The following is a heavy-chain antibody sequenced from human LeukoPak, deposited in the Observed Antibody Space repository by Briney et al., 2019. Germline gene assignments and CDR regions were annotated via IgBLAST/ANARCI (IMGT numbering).Heavy chain of an antibody. J-gene: IGHJ5*02. Sequence: PGGSLRLSCAASGFTFSGYALSWVRQAPGKGLQWVSSVSDSGGSTYYADSVKGRFTISRDNSKNTLYLQMNSLRAEDTAVYYCAKGDGYNYDNWFDPWGHGTLVTVSS. CDR3: AKGDGYNYDNWFDP. CDR1: GFTFSGYA. CDR2: VSDSGGST. V-gene: IGHV3-23*01. D-gene: IGHD5-24*01.